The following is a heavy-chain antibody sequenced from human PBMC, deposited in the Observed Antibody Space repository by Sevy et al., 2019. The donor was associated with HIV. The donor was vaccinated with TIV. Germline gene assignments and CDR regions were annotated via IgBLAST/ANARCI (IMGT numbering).Heavy chain of an antibody. Sequence: GGSLRLSCSASGFTFSSYAMHWVRQAPGKGLEYVSAISSSGGSTYYADSVKGRFTISRDNSKNTLYLQMSSLRAEVTSVYYCVKGKRVPYYYFMDVWGKGTTVTV. CDR1: GFTFSSYA. CDR3: VKGKRVPYYYFMDV. V-gene: IGHV3-64D*06. J-gene: IGHJ6*03. D-gene: IGHD3-10*01. CDR2: ISSSGGST.